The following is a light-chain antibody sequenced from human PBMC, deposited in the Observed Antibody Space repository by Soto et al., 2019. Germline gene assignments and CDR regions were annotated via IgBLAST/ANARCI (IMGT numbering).Light chain of an antibody. V-gene: IGKV1-5*03. CDR2: KAS. J-gene: IGKJ1*01. Sequence: DIQMTQSPSTLSSSIGDRVTITCRASQSISSWLAWYQQKPGKAPKLLIYKASSLASGVPSRFSGSGSGTEFTLTISSVQPDDFATYYCQQYGGYSRTFGQGTKVEIK. CDR1: QSISSW. CDR3: QQYGGYSRT.